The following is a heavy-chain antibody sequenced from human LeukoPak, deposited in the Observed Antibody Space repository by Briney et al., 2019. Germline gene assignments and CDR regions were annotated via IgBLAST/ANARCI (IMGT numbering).Heavy chain of an antibody. CDR2: IYYSGST. CDR1: GGSVSSGSYY. CDR3: ARGYLGWPVTSRVSNCFDP. Sequence: PSETLSLTCTVSGGSVSSGSYYWSWIRQPPGKGLEWTVYIYYSGSTNYNPSLKSRVTISVDTSKNQFSLKLSSVTAADTAVYYCARGYLGWPVTSRVSNCFDPWGQGTLVTVSS. J-gene: IGHJ5*02. D-gene: IGHD2-21*02. V-gene: IGHV4-61*01.